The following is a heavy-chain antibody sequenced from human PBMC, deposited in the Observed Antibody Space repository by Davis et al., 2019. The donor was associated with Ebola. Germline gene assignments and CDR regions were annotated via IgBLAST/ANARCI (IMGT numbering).Heavy chain of an antibody. Sequence: GESLKISCAASGFTFSSQWMHWVRQAPGKGLEWVSAISGSGGTTYSADSVKGRFTVSRDNAKNSLYLEMNSLRDEDTAVYYCARLFGVIPVFDYWGQGTLVTVSS. CDR3: ARLFGVIPVFDY. D-gene: IGHD3-3*01. CDR2: ISGSGGTT. J-gene: IGHJ4*02. CDR1: GFTFSSQW. V-gene: IGHV3-48*02.